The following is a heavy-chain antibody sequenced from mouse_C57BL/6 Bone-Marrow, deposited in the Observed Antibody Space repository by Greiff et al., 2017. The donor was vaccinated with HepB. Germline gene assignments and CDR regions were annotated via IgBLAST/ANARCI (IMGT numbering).Heavy chain of an antibody. J-gene: IGHJ2*01. CDR3: AGGLLWYLDY. V-gene: IGHV1-26*01. CDR2: INPNNGGT. D-gene: IGHD2-1*01. CDR1: GYTFTDYY. Sequence: EVMLQQSGPELVKPGASVKISCKASGYTFTDYYMNWVKQSHGKSLEWIGDINPNNGGTSYNQKFKGKATLTVDKSSSTAYMELRSLTSEDSAVYYCAGGLLWYLDYWGQGTTLTVSS.